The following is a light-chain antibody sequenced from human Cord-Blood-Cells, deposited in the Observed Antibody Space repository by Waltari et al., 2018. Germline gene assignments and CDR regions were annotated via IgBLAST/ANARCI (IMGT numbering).Light chain of an antibody. CDR3: MQALQTPYT. Sequence: DIVMTQSPLSLPVTLGEPASIPCRLSQSLLHSNGYNYLDWYLQKPGQSPQLLIYLGSNRASGVPDRFSGSGSGTDFTLKISRVEAEDVGVYYCMQALQTPYTFGQGTKLEIK. CDR2: LGS. CDR1: QSLLHSNGYNY. V-gene: IGKV2-28*01. J-gene: IGKJ2*01.